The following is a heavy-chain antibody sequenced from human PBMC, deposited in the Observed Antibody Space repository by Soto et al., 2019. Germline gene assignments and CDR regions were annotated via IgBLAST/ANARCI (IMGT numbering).Heavy chain of an antibody. CDR2: VYYSGIT. Sequence: SETLSLTCSVSGGYIRRRGYRWSWIRQRPGEGLEWIGFVYYSGITDYNPSLKSRVTISADTSKNQFSLSLYSVTAADTAVYYCASSGGPEGDWFDPWGQGILVTVSS. CDR3: ASSGGPEGDWFDP. D-gene: IGHD2-15*01. CDR1: GGYIRRRGYR. J-gene: IGHJ5*02. V-gene: IGHV4-31*02.